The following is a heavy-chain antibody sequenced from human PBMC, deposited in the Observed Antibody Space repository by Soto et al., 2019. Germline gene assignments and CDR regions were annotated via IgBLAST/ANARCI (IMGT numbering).Heavy chain of an antibody. Sequence: QVQLVESGGGVAQPGRSLSLSCAASGFTFSSYAMHWVRQAPGKGLEWVALVTYDGSIKYCADSVKGRFTISRDNSKNTLYLQMNSLRAEDTAVYYCAREAESLDFWGQGTLVTVSS. V-gene: IGHV3-30-3*01. CDR1: GFTFSSYA. J-gene: IGHJ4*02. CDR3: AREAESLDF. CDR2: VTYDGSIK.